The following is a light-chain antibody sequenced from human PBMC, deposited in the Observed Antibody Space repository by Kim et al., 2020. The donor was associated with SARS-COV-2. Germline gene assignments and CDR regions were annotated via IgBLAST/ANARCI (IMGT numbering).Light chain of an antibody. CDR3: TSYAGSNNLDV. V-gene: IGLV2-8*01. CDR2: EVN. J-gene: IGLJ1*01. Sequence: QSVTISCPGTSIDIGAYKYVSWYQQHPGKAPKLMIYEVNRRPSGVPDRFSGSKSGNTASLTVSGLQAEDEADYYCTSYAGSNNLDVFGTGTKVTVL. CDR1: SIDIGAYKY.